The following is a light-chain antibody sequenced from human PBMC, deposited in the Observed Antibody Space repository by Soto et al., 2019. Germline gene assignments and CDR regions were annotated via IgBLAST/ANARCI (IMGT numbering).Light chain of an antibody. V-gene: IGKV3-11*01. Sequence: EIVLTQSPATLSLSPGERATLSCRTSQSVSSYLAWYQQKPGQPPTLLIFDASNRATGIPARLSGSGSGTDFTLTISSLEPEDFAVYHCLQRYNWPLTFGQGTRLEIK. CDR1: QSVSSY. J-gene: IGKJ5*01. CDR2: DAS. CDR3: LQRYNWPLT.